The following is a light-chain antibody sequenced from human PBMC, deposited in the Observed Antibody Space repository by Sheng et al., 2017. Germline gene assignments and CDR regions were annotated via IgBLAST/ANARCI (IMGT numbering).Light chain of an antibody. CDR3: QQYYGYPWT. V-gene: IGKV1-5*03. J-gene: IGKJ1*01. CDR2: KAS. CDR1: QSISNW. Sequence: DIQMTQSPSTLSASVGDRVTITCRASQSISNWLAWYQQKSGKAPKVLIYKASTLESGVPSRFSGTGSGTEFTLTVSSLQPDDFATYYCQQYYGYPWTFGQGTGLEIK.